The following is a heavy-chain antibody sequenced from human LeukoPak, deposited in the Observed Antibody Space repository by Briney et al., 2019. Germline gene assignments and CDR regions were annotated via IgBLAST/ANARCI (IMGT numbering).Heavy chain of an antibody. J-gene: IGHJ3*02. Sequence: GESLNISFQGSGYSFTNFWIGWVRQMPGKGLEWMGLIYPGDSDTRYSPSFQGQVTISADKYITTAYLQWSSLKAADTAMYYCAIQHYADSIGAFDIWAQGTMVTVSS. V-gene: IGHV5-51*01. D-gene: IGHD4-17*01. CDR3: AIQHYADSIGAFDI. CDR2: IYPGDSDT. CDR1: GYSFTNFW.